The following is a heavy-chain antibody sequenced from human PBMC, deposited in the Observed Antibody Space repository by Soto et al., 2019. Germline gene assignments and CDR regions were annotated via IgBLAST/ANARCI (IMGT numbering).Heavy chain of an antibody. D-gene: IGHD3-3*01. CDR2: IYYSGST. CDR3: ARVSGEELRFLESHHYFEY. J-gene: IGHJ4*02. CDR1: GGSISSGGYY. V-gene: IGHV4-31*03. Sequence: SETLSLTCTVSGGSISSGGYYWSWIRQHPGKGLEWIGYIYYSGSTYYNPSLKSRVTISVDTSKNQFSLKLSSVTAADTAVYYCARVSGEELRFLESHHYFEYWGQGTLVTVSS.